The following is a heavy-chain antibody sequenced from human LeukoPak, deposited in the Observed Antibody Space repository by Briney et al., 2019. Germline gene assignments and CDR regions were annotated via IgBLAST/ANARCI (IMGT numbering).Heavy chain of an antibody. J-gene: IGHJ4*02. CDR1: GVTFSSYA. Sequence: GGSLRLSCAASGVTFSSYAMSWVRQVPGKGLEWVSVISGSGGSTYDADSVKGRFTISRDNSKNTLYLQMNSLRAEDTAVYYCAKAAGYSSSWYNYWGQGTLVTVSS. CDR2: ISGSGGST. D-gene: IGHD6-13*01. CDR3: AKAAGYSSSWYNY. V-gene: IGHV3-23*01.